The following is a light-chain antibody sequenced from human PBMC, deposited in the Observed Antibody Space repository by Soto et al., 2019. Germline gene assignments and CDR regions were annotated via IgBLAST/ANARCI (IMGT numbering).Light chain of an antibody. J-gene: IGLJ2*01. CDR1: SSNIGSNT. CDR3: QSYDSSLNNVL. V-gene: IGLV1-44*01. Sequence: QSVLTQPRSASGTPGQRVTISCSGSSSNIGSNTVNWYQQLPGTAPKLLIYGNSNRPSGVPDRFSGSKSGTSASLAITGLQAEDEADYYCQSYDSSLNNVLFGGGTKLTVL. CDR2: GNS.